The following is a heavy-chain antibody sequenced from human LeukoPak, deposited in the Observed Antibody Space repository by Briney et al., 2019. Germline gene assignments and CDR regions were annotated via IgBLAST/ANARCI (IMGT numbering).Heavy chain of an antibody. D-gene: IGHD4-17*01. CDR2: THNSGTT. J-gene: IGHJ5*02. V-gene: IGHV4-59*01. CDR3: ARSRGGFGDYGSWFDP. CDR1: GGSMSSFF. Sequence: PSETLSLTCTVSGGSMSSFFWNWIRQPPGKGLEWIGFTHNSGTTNYTPSLKSRVTMSLDTSKNQFSLKLNSVTAADTALYYCARSRGGFGDYGSWFDPWGQGTLVIVSS.